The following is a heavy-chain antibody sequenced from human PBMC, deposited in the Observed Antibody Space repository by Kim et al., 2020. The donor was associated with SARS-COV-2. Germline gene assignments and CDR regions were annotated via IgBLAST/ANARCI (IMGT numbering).Heavy chain of an antibody. V-gene: IGHV3-43*02. CDR1: GFTFDDYA. CDR2: ISGDGGST. D-gene: IGHD3-9*01. Sequence: GGSLRLSCAASGFTFDDYAMRWVRQAPGKGLEWVSLISGDGGSTYYADSVKGRFTISRDNSKNSLYLQMNSLRTEDTALYYCAKVLTGYYIRFYYYYGMDVWGQVTTVTVSS. CDR3: AKVLTGYYIRFYYYYGMDV. J-gene: IGHJ6*02.